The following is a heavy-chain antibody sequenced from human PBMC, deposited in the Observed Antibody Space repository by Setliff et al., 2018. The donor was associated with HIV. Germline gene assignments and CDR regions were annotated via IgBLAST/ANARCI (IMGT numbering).Heavy chain of an antibody. CDR1: GFTFSRCT. CDR3: AREVVGATSHDAFDI. J-gene: IGHJ3*02. Sequence: GSLRLSCAASGFTFSRCTMHWVRQAPGKGLEYVSAISTNGDTTYYVDSVEGRFTISRDNSKNTLFLQMGSLRAEDTAVYYCAREVVGATSHDAFDIWGQGTMVTVSS. CDR2: ISTNGDTT. V-gene: IGHV3-64*02. D-gene: IGHD1-26*01.